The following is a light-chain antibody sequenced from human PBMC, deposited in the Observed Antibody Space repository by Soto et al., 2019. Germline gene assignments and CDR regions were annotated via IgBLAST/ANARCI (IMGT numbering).Light chain of an antibody. CDR1: KLGDKY. V-gene: IGLV3-1*01. J-gene: IGLJ1*01. CDR2: QDS. Sequence: SYELTQPPSVSVFPGQTASITCSGDKLGDKYACWYQQKPGQSPVLVIYQDSKRPSGIPGRFSGSNSGNTATLTISGTQAMDEADYYCQAWDSRDVFGTGTKLTVL. CDR3: QAWDSRDV.